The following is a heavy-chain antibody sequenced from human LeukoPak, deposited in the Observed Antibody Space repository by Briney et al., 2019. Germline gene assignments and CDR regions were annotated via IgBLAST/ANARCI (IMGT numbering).Heavy chain of an antibody. J-gene: IGHJ4*02. Sequence: GRSLRLSCAPSRLSLNVNYISSVRQAPGEGLESVSLIHSGCTTYYADSVEGRFNISIDNSKNTLYLQMTSLRAEDTAVYYCARHGSWSFDYWGQGTLLTVSA. D-gene: IGHD6-13*01. V-gene: IGHV3-66*04. CDR3: ARHGSWSFDY. CDR1: RLSLNVNY. CDR2: IHSGCTT.